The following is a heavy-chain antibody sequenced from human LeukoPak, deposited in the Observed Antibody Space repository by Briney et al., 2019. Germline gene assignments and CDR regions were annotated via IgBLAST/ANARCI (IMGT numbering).Heavy chain of an antibody. D-gene: IGHD4-23*01. CDR2: IYYSGST. Sequence: SQTLSLTCTVSGGSISSGGYYWSWIRQHPGKGLGWIGYIYYSGSTYYNPSLKSRVTISVDTSKNQFSLKLSSVTAADTAVYYCARGLRWAYYFDYWGQGTLVTVSS. CDR3: ARGLRWAYYFDY. J-gene: IGHJ4*02. CDR1: GGSISSGGYY. V-gene: IGHV4-31*03.